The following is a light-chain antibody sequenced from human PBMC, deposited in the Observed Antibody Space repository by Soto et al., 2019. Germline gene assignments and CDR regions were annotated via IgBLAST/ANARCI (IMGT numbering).Light chain of an antibody. CDR3: ATWDDSLNGAV. Sequence: QSVLTQPPSVSGTPGQRVTISCSGSRSNIGSNPVNWYQQLPGTAPKLLIYTNDQRPSGVPDRFSGFKSGTSGSLAISGLQSEDEADYYCATWDDSLNGAVFGGGTQLTVL. CDR2: TND. CDR1: RSNIGSNP. V-gene: IGLV1-44*01. J-gene: IGLJ7*01.